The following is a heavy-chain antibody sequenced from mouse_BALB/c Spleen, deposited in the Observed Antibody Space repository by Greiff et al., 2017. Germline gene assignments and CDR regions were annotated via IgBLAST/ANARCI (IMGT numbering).Heavy chain of an antibody. Sequence: EVQRVESGGGLVKPGGSLKLSCAASGFTFSSYAMSWVRQTPEKRLEWVATISSGGSYTYYPDSVKGRFTISRDNAKNTLYLQMSSLRSEDTAMYYWARPYGNYEGTGAWFAYWGQGTLVTVSA. CDR3: ARPYGNYEGTGAWFAY. J-gene: IGHJ3*01. D-gene: IGHD2-1*01. V-gene: IGHV5-9-3*01. CDR1: GFTFSSYA. CDR2: ISSGGSYT.